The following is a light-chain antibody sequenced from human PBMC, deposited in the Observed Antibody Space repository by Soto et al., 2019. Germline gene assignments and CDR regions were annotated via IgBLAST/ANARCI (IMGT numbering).Light chain of an antibody. Sequence: EIVLTQSPGTLSLFPGERATLSCRASQSVSSTYLAWFQQKPGQAPRLLIYGASSRATGIPDRFSGSGFGTDFTITISRLEPEDFAVYYYQQYGTSPFTFGPGTKLHIK. V-gene: IGKV3-20*01. J-gene: IGKJ3*01. CDR2: GAS. CDR3: QQYGTSPFT. CDR1: QSVSSTY.